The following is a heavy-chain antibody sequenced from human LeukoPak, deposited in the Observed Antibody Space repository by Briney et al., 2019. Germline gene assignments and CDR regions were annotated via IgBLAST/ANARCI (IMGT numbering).Heavy chain of an antibody. CDR3: ARERGGYCSGGSCYHFDY. J-gene: IGHJ4*02. Sequence: GGSLRLSCAASGFTFSSYGMHWVRQAPGKGLEWVAVIWYDGSNKYYADSVKGRFTISRDNSKNTLYLQMNSLRAEDTAVYYCARERGGYCSGGSCYHFDYWGQGTLVTVSS. CDR2: IWYDGSNK. D-gene: IGHD2-15*01. CDR1: GFTFSSYG. V-gene: IGHV3-33*01.